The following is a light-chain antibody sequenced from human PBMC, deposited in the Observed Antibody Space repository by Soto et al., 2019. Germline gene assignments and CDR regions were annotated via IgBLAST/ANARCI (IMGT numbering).Light chain of an antibody. CDR2: WAS. CDR1: QSVLYSSNNKNY. CDR3: QQYYSTPMYT. V-gene: IGKV4-1*01. Sequence: DIVMTQSPDSLAVSLGERATINCKSSQSVLYSSNNKNYLAWYQQKPGQPPKLLIYWASTRESGVPDRFSGSGSGTDFTLPISSLQAEDVAVHYCQQYYSTPMYTFGQGTKLEIK. J-gene: IGKJ2*01.